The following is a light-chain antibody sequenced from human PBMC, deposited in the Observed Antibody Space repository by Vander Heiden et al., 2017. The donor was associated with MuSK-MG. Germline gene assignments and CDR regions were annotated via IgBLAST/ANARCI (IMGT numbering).Light chain of an antibody. CDR3: QQIDSNATWA. J-gene: IGKJ1*01. V-gene: IGKV1-39*01. CDR2: AAS. Sequence: DMEMTQSRSSLSASVGDRVTITCRARQSISSYLNWYPQKPRKAPKLLIYAASSLQSGDPSRFSGSGFGEDFPLNISSRQLEDFATYYCQQIDSNATWAFGQGTKVEIK. CDR1: QSISSY.